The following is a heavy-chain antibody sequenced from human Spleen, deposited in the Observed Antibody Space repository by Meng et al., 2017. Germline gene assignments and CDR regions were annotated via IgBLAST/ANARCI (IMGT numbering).Heavy chain of an antibody. D-gene: IGHD3-22*01. CDR2: FNPNGDVT. J-gene: IGHJ4*03. CDR1: GFTFTTYF. Sequence: QVQLEQSGAEVKKPGVSLKLSCETSGFTFTTYFMHWLRQAPGQGLQWMGLFNPNGDVTTYSPRFQGRITLTGDTSTSTLYMELSSLTSDDTAVYYCAREMPMTCYFDQWGQGTLVTVSS. V-gene: IGHV1-46*01. CDR3: AREMPMTCYFDQ.